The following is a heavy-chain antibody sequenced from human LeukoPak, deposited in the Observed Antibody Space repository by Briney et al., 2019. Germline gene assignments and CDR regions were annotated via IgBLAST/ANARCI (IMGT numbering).Heavy chain of an antibody. J-gene: IGHJ3*02. D-gene: IGHD4-11*01. V-gene: IGHV5-51*01. CDR3: ARPTTTPNAFDI. CDR1: GYSFTIYW. Sequence: ESLTLSCTGFGYSFTIYWIGWVRQMPGKGLEWMGIIYPGDSDTRYSPSFQGQVTISADKSISTAYLQWSSLKASDTAMYYCARPTTTPNAFDIWGQGTMVTVSS. CDR2: IYPGDSDT.